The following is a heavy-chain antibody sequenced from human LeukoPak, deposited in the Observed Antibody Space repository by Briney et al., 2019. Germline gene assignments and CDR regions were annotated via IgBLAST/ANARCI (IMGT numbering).Heavy chain of an antibody. V-gene: IGHV4-4*07. J-gene: IGHJ4*02. D-gene: IGHD3-3*01. Sequence: SETLSLTCTVSGGSISNYYSSWIRQPARKGLEWIGRIYTSGSTNYNPSLQSRVTISVDTSNNHSSLKLSSLNAADTAVYYCAREGVSYTIRPRFDYWGEGNLGTVSS. CDR1: GGSISNYY. CDR2: IYTSGST. CDR3: AREGVSYTIRPRFDY.